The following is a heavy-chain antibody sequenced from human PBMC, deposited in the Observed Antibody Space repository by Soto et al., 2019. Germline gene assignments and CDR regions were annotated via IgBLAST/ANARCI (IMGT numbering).Heavy chain of an antibody. V-gene: IGHV1-18*01. J-gene: IGHJ3*02. CDR2: ISAYNGNT. CDR1: GYTFTSYG. D-gene: IGHD3-22*01. Sequence: VKVSCKASGYTFTSYGISWVRQAPGQGLEWMGWISAYNGNTNYAQRLQGRVTMTTDTSTSTAYMELRSLRSDDTAVYYCARDWIITMIAPDAFDIWGQGIMVTVSS. CDR3: ARDWIITMIAPDAFDI.